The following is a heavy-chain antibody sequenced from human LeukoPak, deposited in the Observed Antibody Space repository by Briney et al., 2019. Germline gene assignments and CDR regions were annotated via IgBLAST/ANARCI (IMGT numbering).Heavy chain of an antibody. CDR2: ISGIGGST. J-gene: IGHJ4*02. CDR1: GFTFSSYA. CDR3: AKDLDLWPRPLDY. Sequence: GGSLRLSCAASGFTFSSYAMSWVRQAPGKGLEWVSAISGIGGSTYYADSVKGRFTISRDNSKNTLYLQMNSLRAEDTAVYYCAKDLDLWPRPLDYWGQGTLVTVSS. V-gene: IGHV3-23*01. D-gene: IGHD2/OR15-2a*01.